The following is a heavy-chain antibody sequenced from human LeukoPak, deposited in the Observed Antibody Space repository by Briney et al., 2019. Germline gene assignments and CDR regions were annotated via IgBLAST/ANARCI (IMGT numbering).Heavy chain of an antibody. CDR3: ARDSASWYWDFDY. Sequence: ASVKVSCKASGYTFTGYYMHWVRQAPGQGLEWMGWINPNSGGTNYAQKFQGRVTMTRDTSISTAYMELSRLRSDDTAVYYCARDSASWYWDFDYRGQGTLVTVSS. J-gene: IGHJ4*02. CDR2: INPNSGGT. V-gene: IGHV1-2*02. D-gene: IGHD6-13*01. CDR1: GYTFTGYY.